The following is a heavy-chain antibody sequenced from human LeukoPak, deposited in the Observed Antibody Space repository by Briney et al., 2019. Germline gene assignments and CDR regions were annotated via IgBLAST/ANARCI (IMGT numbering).Heavy chain of an antibody. V-gene: IGHV3-30*02. CDR3: ARESGATKIGQLLNY. CDR2: KQHDETEI. J-gene: IGHJ4*02. Sequence: GGSLRLSCTASGFTFRTSGMHWVRQAPGKGLEWVGFKQHDETEIYSADSVRGRFTFSRDNFKSTVYLQMNSLRVEDSAVYYCARESGATKIGQLLNYWGQGTLVSVSS. CDR1: GFTFRTSG. D-gene: IGHD3-10*01.